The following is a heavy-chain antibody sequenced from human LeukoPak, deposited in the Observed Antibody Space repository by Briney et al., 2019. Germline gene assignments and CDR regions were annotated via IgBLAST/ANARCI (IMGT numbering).Heavy chain of an antibody. CDR2: IYSGGRT. CDR1: GVTVNSNY. V-gene: IGHV3-66*01. CDR3: GEGHSSSWSGGF. J-gene: IGHJ4*02. D-gene: IGHD6-13*01. Sequence: GGSLRLSCAASGVTVNSNYNSWVRQAPGKGLEWVSVIYSGGRTYCADSVKGRFTVSRDNSKNTLYLQMSSLRAEDTAVYYCGEGHSSSWSGGFWGQGTMVTVSS.